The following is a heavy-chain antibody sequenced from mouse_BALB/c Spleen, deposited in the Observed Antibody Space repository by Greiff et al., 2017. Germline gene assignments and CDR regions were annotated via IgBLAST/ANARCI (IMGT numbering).Heavy chain of an antibody. CDR2: IRLKSNNYAT. D-gene: IGHD2-4*01. Sequence: EVKVEESGGGLVQPGGSMKLSCVASGFTFSNYWMNWVRQSPEKGLEWVAEIRLKSNNYATHYAESVKGRFTISRDDSKSSVYLQMNNLRAEDTGIYYCTRSTMITAWFAYWGQGTLVTVSA. CDR3: TRSTMITAWFAY. J-gene: IGHJ3*01. CDR1: GFTFSNYW. V-gene: IGHV6-6*02.